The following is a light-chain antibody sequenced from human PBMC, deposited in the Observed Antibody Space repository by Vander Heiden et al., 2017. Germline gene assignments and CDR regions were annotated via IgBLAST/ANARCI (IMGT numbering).Light chain of an antibody. CDR2: AAS. CDR1: QDISSY. CDR3: QQYYSYPWT. J-gene: IGKJ1*01. V-gene: IGKV1-8*01. Sequence: AIRMTQSPSSFSASTGDRVTITCRASQDISSYLAWYQQKPGKAPKLLIYAASTLQSAVPSRFSGSGSGADFTLTISCLQSEDFATYYCQQYYSYPWTFGQGTTVEIK.